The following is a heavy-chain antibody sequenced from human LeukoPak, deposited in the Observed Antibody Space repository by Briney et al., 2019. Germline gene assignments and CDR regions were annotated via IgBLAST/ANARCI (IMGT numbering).Heavy chain of an antibody. J-gene: IGHJ4*02. CDR1: GGTFSSYA. D-gene: IGHD3-10*01. CDR2: IIPIFGTA. V-gene: IGHV1-69*13. Sequence: SVKVSCKASGGTFSSYAISWVRQAPGQGLEWMGGIIPIFGTANYAQKFQGRVTITADESTSTAYMELSSLRSEDTAVYYCARTGSYGSGSYSHYWGQGTLVTVSS. CDR3: ARTGSYGSGSYSHY.